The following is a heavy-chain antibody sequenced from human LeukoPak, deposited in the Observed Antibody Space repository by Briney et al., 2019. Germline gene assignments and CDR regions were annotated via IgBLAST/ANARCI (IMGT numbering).Heavy chain of an antibody. V-gene: IGHV3-33*08. CDR3: ARDVAGGFDY. CDR1: GFTVSSNY. D-gene: IGHD2-8*02. Sequence: GGSLRLSCAASGFTVSSNYMSWVRQAPGKGLEWVAVIWYDGSNKYYADSVKGRFTISRDNSKNTLYLQMNSLRAEDTAVYYCARDVAGGFDYWGQGTLVTVSS. CDR2: IWYDGSNK. J-gene: IGHJ4*02.